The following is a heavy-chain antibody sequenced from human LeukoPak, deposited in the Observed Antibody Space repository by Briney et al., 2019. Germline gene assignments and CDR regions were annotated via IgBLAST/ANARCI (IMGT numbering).Heavy chain of an antibody. D-gene: IGHD5-24*01. CDR2: ISAYNGNT. CDR3: ARAGWLQYYYFDY. V-gene: IGHV1-18*01. Sequence: ASVKVSCKTSGYTFPSYGISWVRQAPGQGLEWMGWISAYNGNTHSAQKLQGRVTMTTDTSTSTAYMELRSLRSDDTAVYYCARAGWLQYYYFDYWGQGTLVTVSS. J-gene: IGHJ4*02. CDR1: GYTFPSYG.